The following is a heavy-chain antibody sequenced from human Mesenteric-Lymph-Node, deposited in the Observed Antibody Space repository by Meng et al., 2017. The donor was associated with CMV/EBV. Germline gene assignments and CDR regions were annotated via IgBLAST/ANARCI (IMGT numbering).Heavy chain of an antibody. CDR3: ARHIVVVPTAIFDGTRGGDAFDI. CDR1: GYSFTSNW. Sequence: GESLKISCKGSGYSFTSNWIGWVRQMPGKGLEWMGIIYPGDPDARYSPSFQGQVTISADKSISTAYLQWSSLKASDTAMYYCARHIVVVPTAIFDGTRGGDAFDIWGRGTMVTVSS. J-gene: IGHJ3*02. CDR2: IYPGDPDA. V-gene: IGHV5-51*01. D-gene: IGHD2-2*02.